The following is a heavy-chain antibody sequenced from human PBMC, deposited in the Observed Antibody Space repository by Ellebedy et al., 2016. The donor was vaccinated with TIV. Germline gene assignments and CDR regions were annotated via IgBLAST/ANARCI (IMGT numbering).Heavy chain of an antibody. CDR1: GFTFSSFW. CDR3: VGFGVFNL. V-gene: IGHV3-7*01. Sequence: ESLKISCAASGFTFSSFWMTWVRQAPGKGLGWVANIKYDGSETYYVDSVKGRFTISRENAKNALFLQMDGLRVDDSAVYYCVGFGVFNLWGQGAPVTVSS. J-gene: IGHJ5*02. D-gene: IGHD3-3*01. CDR2: IKYDGSET.